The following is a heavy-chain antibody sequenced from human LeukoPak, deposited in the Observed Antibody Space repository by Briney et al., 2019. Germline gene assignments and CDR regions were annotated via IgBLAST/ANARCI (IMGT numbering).Heavy chain of an antibody. D-gene: IGHD5-24*01. V-gene: IGHV3-66*01. CDR2: IYSGGST. CDR1: GFTVSSNY. Sequence: GGSLRLSCAASGFTVSSNYMSWVRQAPGKGLEWVSVIYSGGSTYYADSVKGRFTISRDNSKKTLYLQMNSLRVEDTAVYYCARGDGYNDAEYLQHWGQGTLVTVS. J-gene: IGHJ1*01. CDR3: ARGDGYNDAEYLQH.